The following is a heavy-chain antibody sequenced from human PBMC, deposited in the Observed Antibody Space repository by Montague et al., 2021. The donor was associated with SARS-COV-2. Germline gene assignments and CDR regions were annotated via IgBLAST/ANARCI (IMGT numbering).Heavy chain of an antibody. J-gene: IGHJ4*02. D-gene: IGHD3-22*01. CDR2: IYYSGST. Sequence: SETLSLTCTVSGGSISSSSYYWGWIRQPPGKGLEWIGSIYYSGSTYYNPSLKSRVTISEDTSKNQFSLKLSSVTAADTAVYYCARQSPVTMIVVVISGRFDYWGQGTLVTVSS. CDR1: GGSISSSSYY. V-gene: IGHV4-39*01. CDR3: ARQSPVTMIVVVISGRFDY.